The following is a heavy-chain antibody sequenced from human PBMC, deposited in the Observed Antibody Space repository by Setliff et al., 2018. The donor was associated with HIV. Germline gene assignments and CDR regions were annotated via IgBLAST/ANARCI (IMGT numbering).Heavy chain of an antibody. V-gene: IGHV1-46*01. CDR3: ARDGGDGSGYYYADY. D-gene: IGHD3-22*01. Sequence: ASVKVSCKASGYTFTSYYMHWVRQAPGQGLEWMGIINPSGGSAAYAEKFRSRVTMTSDTSTNTVYMELRSLRSEETAVLYCARDGGDGSGYYYADYWGQGTLVTVSS. J-gene: IGHJ4*02. CDR2: INPSGGSA. CDR1: GYTFTSYY.